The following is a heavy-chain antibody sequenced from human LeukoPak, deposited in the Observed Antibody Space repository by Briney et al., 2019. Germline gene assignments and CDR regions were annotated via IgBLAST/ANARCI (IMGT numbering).Heavy chain of an antibody. CDR2: IYYSGST. J-gene: IGHJ6*02. CDR3: ARTSFDHHYGMDV. V-gene: IGHV4-59*01. D-gene: IGHD3-9*01. CDR1: GGSISSYY. Sequence: PSETLSLTCTVSGGSISSYYWSWIRQPPGKGLEWIGYIYYSGSTNYNPSLKSRVTISVDTSKNQFSPKLSSVTAADTAVYYCARTSFDHHYGMDVWGQGTTVTVSS.